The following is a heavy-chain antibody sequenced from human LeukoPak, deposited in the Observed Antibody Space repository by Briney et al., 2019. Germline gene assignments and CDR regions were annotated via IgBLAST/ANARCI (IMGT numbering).Heavy chain of an antibody. V-gene: IGHV1-8*01. CDR1: VYTFTSYD. D-gene: IGHD6-6*01. CDR3: AKVGAAARRTPNPRWFDP. J-gene: IGHJ5*02. Sequence: ASVTVSCKASVYTFTSYDINWVRQATGQGLEWMGWMNPNSGNTGYAQKFQGRVSMTWNTSISTAYMELSSLKSEDTAVYYCAKVGAAARRTPNPRWFDPWGQGTLVTVSS. CDR2: MNPNSGNT.